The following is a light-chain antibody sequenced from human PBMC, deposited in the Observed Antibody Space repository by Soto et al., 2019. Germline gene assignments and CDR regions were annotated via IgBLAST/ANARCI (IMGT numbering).Light chain of an antibody. Sequence: EIVLTQSPATLSLSPGERATLSCRASQSVSSYLAWYQQKPGQAPRLLIYDASNRATGIPARFSGSGSGTYFPLTISSLEPEDFAVYYCQQRSNWPRTFGQGTKVEIK. CDR1: QSVSSY. CDR3: QQRSNWPRT. V-gene: IGKV3-11*01. CDR2: DAS. J-gene: IGKJ1*01.